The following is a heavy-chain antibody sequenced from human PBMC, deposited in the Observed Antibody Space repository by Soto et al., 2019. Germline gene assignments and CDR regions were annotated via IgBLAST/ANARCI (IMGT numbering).Heavy chain of an antibody. CDR2: MNPNSGNT. Sequence: ASVKVSCKASGYTFTSYEINWVRQTTGQGLEWMGWMNPNSGNTGYAQKFQGRVTMTRNTSISTAYMGLSSLRSEDTAVYYCARLEYYDFWSGYLYLAETKYYYGMDVWGQGTTVTVSS. CDR3: ARLEYYDFWSGYLYLAETKYYYGMDV. CDR1: GYTFTSYE. V-gene: IGHV1-8*01. D-gene: IGHD3-3*01. J-gene: IGHJ6*02.